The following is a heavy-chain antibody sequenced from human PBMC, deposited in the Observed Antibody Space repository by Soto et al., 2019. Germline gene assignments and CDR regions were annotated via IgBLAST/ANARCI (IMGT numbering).Heavy chain of an antibody. CDR3: ARGQRFSAWFDT. V-gene: IGHV4-4*07. J-gene: IGHJ5*02. CDR1: GRSVSSYY. CDR2: VYSSGGT. D-gene: IGHD3-3*01. Sequence: PSESLSPTCTVSGRSVSSYYWTWFRQPAGKGLEWIGRVYSSGGTHYNPSLNSRVTISIDTSKNQFSLRLLSVTDADTAVYYCARGQRFSAWFDTWGQGNLVTVSA.